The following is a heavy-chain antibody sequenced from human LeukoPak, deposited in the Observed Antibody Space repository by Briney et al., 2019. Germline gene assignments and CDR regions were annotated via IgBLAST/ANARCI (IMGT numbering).Heavy chain of an antibody. J-gene: IGHJ6*02. Sequence: GGSLRLSCAASGFTFSDYTMNWVRQAPGKGLEWVSYISSSGSTIYYADSVKGRFTISRDNAKNSLYLQMNSLRAEDTAVYYCARDGPAAIWAGYYYGMDVWGQGTTVTVSS. V-gene: IGHV3-11*01. CDR1: GFTFSDYT. CDR3: ARDGPAAIWAGYYYGMDV. D-gene: IGHD2-2*01. CDR2: ISSSGSTI.